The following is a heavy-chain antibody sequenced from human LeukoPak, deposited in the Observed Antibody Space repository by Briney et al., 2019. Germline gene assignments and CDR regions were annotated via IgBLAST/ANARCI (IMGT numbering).Heavy chain of an antibody. CDR2: ISYGGGDK. CDR1: GFTFSNYA. V-gene: IGHV3-30*04. Sequence: GGSLRLSCVASGFTFSNYAMHWVRQPPGEGLGWGAAISYGGGDKYYADSGKGRFTIYSENSKNTLYLQMNSLRADDTAVYYCARPPGRVLAATFDDWGQGTLVTASS. J-gene: IGHJ4*02. CDR3: ARPPGRVLAATFDD. D-gene: IGHD2-15*01.